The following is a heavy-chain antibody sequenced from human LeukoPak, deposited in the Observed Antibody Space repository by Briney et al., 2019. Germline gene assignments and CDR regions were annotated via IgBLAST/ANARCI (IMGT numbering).Heavy chain of an antibody. CDR2: INPNSGGT. V-gene: IGHV1-2*02. CDR1: GYTFTGYY. Sequence: EASVKVSCKASGYTFTGYYMHWVRQAPGQGLEWMGWINPNSGGTNYAQKVQGRVTMTRDTSISTAYMELSRLRSDDTAVYYCARQVVPAAIAWSRIDPWGQGTLVTVSS. CDR3: ARQVVPAAIAWSRIDP. D-gene: IGHD2-2*01. J-gene: IGHJ5*02.